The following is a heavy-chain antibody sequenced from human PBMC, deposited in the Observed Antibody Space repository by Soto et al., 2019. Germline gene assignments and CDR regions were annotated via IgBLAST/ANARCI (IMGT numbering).Heavy chain of an antibody. CDR2: IYYSGST. CDR3: ARERPDGSRLAP. J-gene: IGHJ5*02. D-gene: IGHD6-13*01. V-gene: IGHV4-30-4*01. Sequence: SETLSLTCAVSGGSISSGDYYWSWIRQPPGKGLEWIGYIYYSGSTYYNPSLKSRVTISVDTSKNQFSLKLSSVTAADTAVYYCARERPDGSRLAPWGQGTLVTVSS. CDR1: GGSISSGDYY.